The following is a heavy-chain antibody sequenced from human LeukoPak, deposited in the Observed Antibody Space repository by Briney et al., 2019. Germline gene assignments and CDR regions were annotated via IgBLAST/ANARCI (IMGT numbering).Heavy chain of an antibody. CDR3: ARLQSSITMVRGAFDY. J-gene: IGHJ4*02. Sequence: ASVKVSRKASKNTFTGYYMHWVRQAPGQGLEWMGWINPNRGGTNYAQRFQGRVTMTRDTSISTAYMELSRLRSDDTAVYYCARLQSSITMVRGAFDYWGQGTLVTVSS. V-gene: IGHV1-2*02. CDR1: KNTFTGYY. D-gene: IGHD3-10*01. CDR2: INPNRGGT.